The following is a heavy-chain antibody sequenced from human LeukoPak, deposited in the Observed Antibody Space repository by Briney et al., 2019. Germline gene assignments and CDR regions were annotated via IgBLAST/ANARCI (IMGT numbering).Heavy chain of an antibody. V-gene: IGHV3-11*04. CDR3: ARKVGATTYNWFDP. Sequence: NSGGSLRLSCAASGFTFSDYYMSWIRQAPGKGLEWVSYISSSGSTIYYADSVKGRFTISRDNAKNSLYLQMNSLRAEDTAVYYCARKVGATTYNWFDPWGQGTLVTVSS. CDR1: GFTFSDYY. CDR2: ISSSGSTI. J-gene: IGHJ5*02. D-gene: IGHD1-26*01.